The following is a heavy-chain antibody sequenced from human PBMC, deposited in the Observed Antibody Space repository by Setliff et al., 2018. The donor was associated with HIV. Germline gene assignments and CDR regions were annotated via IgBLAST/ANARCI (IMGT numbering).Heavy chain of an antibody. D-gene: IGHD3-10*01. Sequence: SGGSMSSSSYYWGWIRQTPDKGLEWIGIIYYSGATYYNPSLTSRVTISVDTSRNQFSLKLRSVTAADTAAYYCARLGYVSGGFYKTPGPYYFDYWGQGALVTVSS. V-gene: IGHV4-39*01. CDR3: ARLGYVSGGFYKTPGPYYFDY. CDR2: IYYSGAT. CDR1: GGSMSSSSYY. J-gene: IGHJ4*02.